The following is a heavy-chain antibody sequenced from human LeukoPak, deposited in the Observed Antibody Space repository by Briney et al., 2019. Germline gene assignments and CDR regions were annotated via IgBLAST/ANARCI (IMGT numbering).Heavy chain of an antibody. CDR2: IYHSGST. Sequence: SETLSLICTVSGYPISRAYYRGWTRQPPGKGLEWIGSIYHSGSTYYNPSLKTRVSISIDTSKNQFSLKLTSVTAADTAVYYCARQTGSGLFILPGGQGTLVTVSS. J-gene: IGHJ4*02. D-gene: IGHD3/OR15-3a*01. V-gene: IGHV4-38-2*02. CDR3: ARQTGSGLFILP. CDR1: GYPISRAYY.